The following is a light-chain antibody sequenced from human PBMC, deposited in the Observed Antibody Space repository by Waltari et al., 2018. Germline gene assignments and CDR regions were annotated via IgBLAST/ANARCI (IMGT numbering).Light chain of an antibody. CDR2: DAS. Sequence: IVLTQSPGTLSLSPGETATLSCRASQSVSRTLAWYQQKPGQAPRLLIYDASSRATGIPDRFSGSGSGTDFSLTISRLEPEDFAVYYCQKYGTLPATFGQGTKVEIK. CDR3: QKYGTLPAT. CDR1: QSVSRT. J-gene: IGKJ1*01. V-gene: IGKV3-20*01.